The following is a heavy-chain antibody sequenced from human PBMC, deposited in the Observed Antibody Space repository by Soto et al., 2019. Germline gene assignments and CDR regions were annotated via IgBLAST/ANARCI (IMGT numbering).Heavy chain of an antibody. CDR3: AKEDVAVAGRGWYFQH. D-gene: IGHD6-19*01. V-gene: IGHV3-30*18. J-gene: IGHJ1*01. CDR1: GFTFSSYG. CDR2: ISYDGSHK. Sequence: QVQLVESGGGVVQPGRSLRLSCAASGFTFSSYGMQWVRQAPGKGLEWVALISYDGSHKYYADSVKGRFTISRDNSKNTLYLQMNSLTAEDTAVYYCAKEDVAVAGRGWYFQHWGQGTLVTVSS.